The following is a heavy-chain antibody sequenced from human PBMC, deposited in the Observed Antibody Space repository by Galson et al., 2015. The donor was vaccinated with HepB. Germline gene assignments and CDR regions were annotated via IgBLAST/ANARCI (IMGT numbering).Heavy chain of an antibody. V-gene: IGHV4-39*07. D-gene: IGHD2-15*01. Sequence: KSRVTISVDTSKNQFSLMMRSVTAADTAVYYCAREVCTGGRCYSAFDIWGRGTMVTVSS. J-gene: IGHJ3*02. CDR3: AREVCTGGRCYSAFDI.